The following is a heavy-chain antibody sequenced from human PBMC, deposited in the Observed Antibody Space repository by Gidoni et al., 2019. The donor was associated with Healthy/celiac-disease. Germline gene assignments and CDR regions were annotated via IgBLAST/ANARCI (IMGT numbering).Heavy chain of an antibody. D-gene: IGHD6-13*01. CDR1: GFTVSSNY. V-gene: IGHV3-66*01. J-gene: IGHJ5*02. CDR3: AREAIAAAGKRGWFDP. CDR2: ISSGGST. Sequence: EVQLVESGGGLVQPGGSLRLSCAASGFTVSSNYMSWVRQAPGKGLEWVSVISSGGSTYYADSVKGRFTISRDNSKNTLYLQMNSLRAEDTAVYYCAREAIAAAGKRGWFDPWGQGTLVTVSS.